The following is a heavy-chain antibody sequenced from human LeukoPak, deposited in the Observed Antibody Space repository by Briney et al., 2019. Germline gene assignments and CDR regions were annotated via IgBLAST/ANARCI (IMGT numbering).Heavy chain of an antibody. Sequence: GSLRLSCAASGFTFSSYEMNWVRQAPGKGLEWVSYINSGTYIQYADSVKGRFTISRDNAKSSVFLQMNSLRAEDTAIYYCAGEKPYETGGSPFDFWGRGTLVTVSS. CDR2: INSGTYI. CDR1: GFTFSSYE. V-gene: IGHV3-48*03. CDR3: AGEKPYETGGSPFDF. J-gene: IGHJ4*02. D-gene: IGHD2-8*02.